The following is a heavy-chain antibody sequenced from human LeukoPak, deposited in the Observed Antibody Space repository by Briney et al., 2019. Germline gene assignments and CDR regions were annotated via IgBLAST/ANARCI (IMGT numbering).Heavy chain of an antibody. CDR1: GFTFSSYA. CDR2: ISGSGGST. J-gene: IGHJ4*02. V-gene: IGHV3-23*01. Sequence: PGGSLRLSCAASGFTFSSYAMSWVRQAPGKGLEWVSAISGSGGSTYYADSVKGRFTTSRDNSKNTLYLQMNSLRAEDTAVYYCAKGGLATILFDYWGQGTLVTVSS. D-gene: IGHD5-24*01. CDR3: AKGGLATILFDY.